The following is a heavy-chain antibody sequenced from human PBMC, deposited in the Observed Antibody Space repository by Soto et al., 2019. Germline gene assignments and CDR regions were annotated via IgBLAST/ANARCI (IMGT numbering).Heavy chain of an antibody. CDR2: IYYSGST. J-gene: IGHJ6*02. CDR1: GGSISSGGYY. D-gene: IGHD2-2*01. CDR3: ARDGRVVVPAARPFSGMDV. Sequence: SETLSLTCTVSGGSISSGGYYWSWIRQHPGKGLEWIGYIYYSGSTYYNPSLKSRVTISVDTSKNQFSLKLSSVTAADTAVYYCARDGRVVVPAARPFSGMDVWGQGTTVTVSS. V-gene: IGHV4-31*03.